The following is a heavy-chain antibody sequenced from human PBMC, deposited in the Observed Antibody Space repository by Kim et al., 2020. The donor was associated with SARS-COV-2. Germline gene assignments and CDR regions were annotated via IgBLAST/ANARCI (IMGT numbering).Heavy chain of an antibody. J-gene: IGHJ4*02. V-gene: IGHV4-34*01. CDR2: INHSGST. CDR1: GGSFSGYY. D-gene: IGHD6-19*01. CDR3: ARGGRSSGWYWDY. Sequence: SETLSLTCAVYGGSFSGYYWSWIRQPPGKGLEWIGEINHSGSTNYNPSLKSRVTISVDTSKNQFSLKLSSVTAADTAVYYCARGGRSSGWYWDYWGQGTLVTVSS.